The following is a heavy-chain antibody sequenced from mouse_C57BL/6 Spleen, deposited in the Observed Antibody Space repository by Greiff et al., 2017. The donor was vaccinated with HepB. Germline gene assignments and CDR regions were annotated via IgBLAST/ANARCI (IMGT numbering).Heavy chain of an antibody. J-gene: IGHJ4*01. D-gene: IGHD2-4*01. CDR3: AKWDYDYDEGNAMDY. V-gene: IGHV2-4*01. CDR1: GFSLTSYG. CDR2: IWSGGST. Sequence: VKLQESGPGLVQPSQSLSITCTVSGFSLTSYGVHWVRQPPGKGLEWLGVIWSGGSTDYNAAFISRLSISKDNSKSQVFFKMNSLQADDTAIYYCAKWDYDYDEGNAMDYWGQGTSVTVSS.